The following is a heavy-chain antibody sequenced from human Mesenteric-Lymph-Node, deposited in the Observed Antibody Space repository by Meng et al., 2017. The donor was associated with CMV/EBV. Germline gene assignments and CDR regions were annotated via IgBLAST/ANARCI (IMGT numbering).Heavy chain of an antibody. D-gene: IGHD3-22*01. CDR2: MSPGSGNT. J-gene: IGHJ4*02. Sequence: VSCKAAGYMFTTYDVNWVRQTTGQGLEWMGWMSPGSGNTGYAQKFQGRVIMTRDTSTSTHYMELSSLTSEDTAVYYCARGVVAGVDYWGQGTLVTVSS. CDR3: ARGVVAGVDY. V-gene: IGHV1-8*01. CDR1: GYMFTTYD.